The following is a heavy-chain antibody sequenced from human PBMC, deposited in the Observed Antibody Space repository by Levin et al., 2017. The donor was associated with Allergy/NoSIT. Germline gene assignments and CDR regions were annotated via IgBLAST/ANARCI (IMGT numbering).Heavy chain of an antibody. D-gene: IGHD3-10*01. CDR1: GGSISSSNW. CDR2: IYHSGST. Sequence: SETLSLTCAVSGGSISSSNWWSWVRQPPGKGLEWIGEIYHSGSTNYNPSLKSRVTISVDKSKNQFSLKLSSVTAADTAVYYCARAQFIYYYYYMDVWGKGTTVTVSS. V-gene: IGHV4-4*02. CDR3: ARAQFIYYYYYMDV. J-gene: IGHJ6*03.